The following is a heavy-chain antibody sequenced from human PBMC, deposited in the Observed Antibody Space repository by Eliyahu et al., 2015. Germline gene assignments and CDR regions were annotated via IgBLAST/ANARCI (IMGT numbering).Heavy chain of an antibody. V-gene: IGHV3-21*01. J-gene: IGHJ4*02. CDR1: GFXFNSYS. D-gene: IGHD1-26*01. Sequence: EVQLVESGGGLVKPGGSLRLSCAASGFXFNSYSMTWVRQAPGKGLGWVSSISSTSGHIYHADSVKGRFTISRDNAKNSLYMQMNSLRADDTAVYYCARGTIVGATGIDYWGQGTLVTVSS. CDR3: ARGTIVGATGIDY. CDR2: ISSTSGHI.